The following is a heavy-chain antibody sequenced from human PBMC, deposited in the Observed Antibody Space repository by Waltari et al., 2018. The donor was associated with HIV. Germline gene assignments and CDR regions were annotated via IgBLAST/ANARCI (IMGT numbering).Heavy chain of an antibody. CDR2: IIPIFGTA. J-gene: IGHJ5*02. CDR1: GGTFSSYA. CDR3: ARTCSGGSCYSLKTPHNWFDP. D-gene: IGHD2-15*01. Sequence: QVQLVQSGAEVKKPGSSVKVSCKASGGTFSSYAISWVRQAPGQGLEWMGGIIPIFGTANYAQKFQGRVTITADESTSTAYMELSSLRSEDTAVYYCARTCSGGSCYSLKTPHNWFDPWGQGTLVTVSS. V-gene: IGHV1-69*12.